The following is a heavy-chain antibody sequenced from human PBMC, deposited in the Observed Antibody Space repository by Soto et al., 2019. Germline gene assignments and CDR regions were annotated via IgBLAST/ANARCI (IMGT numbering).Heavy chain of an antibody. CDR2: ISTSSNLI. J-gene: IGHJ6*02. CDR3: ARGMKTAVFYGMDV. CDR1: GFNLSRSS. Sequence: PGGSLGLSCTASGFNLSRSSMNWVRQAPGKGLEWVASISTSSNLIYYEDSVKGRFTVSRDNTKNSMYLQMISLRAEDTAIYYCARGMKTAVFYGMDVWGQGTTVTVSS. D-gene: IGHD2-2*01. V-gene: IGHV3-21*01.